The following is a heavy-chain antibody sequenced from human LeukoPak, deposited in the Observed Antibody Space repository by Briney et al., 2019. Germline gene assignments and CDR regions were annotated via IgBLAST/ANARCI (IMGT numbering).Heavy chain of an antibody. J-gene: IGHJ4*02. CDR1: GFIVSSNY. Sequence: GGSLRLSCAASGFIVSSNYMNWVRQAPGKGLEWVSVLYSDGTTYYTDSVKGRFTISRDNSKNTLYLQMNSLRAGDTAVYYCARGGGHYGIDYWGQGTLVTVSS. V-gene: IGHV3-53*01. D-gene: IGHD3-22*01. CDR3: ARGGGHYGIDY. CDR2: LYSDGTT.